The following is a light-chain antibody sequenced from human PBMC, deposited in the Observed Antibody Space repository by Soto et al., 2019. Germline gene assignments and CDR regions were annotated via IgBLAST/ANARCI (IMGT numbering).Light chain of an antibody. CDR2: DAS. J-gene: IGKJ3*01. Sequence: DIQMTLSPSSLSASVGDRVTITCQASQDISNYLSWYQQKPGEAPKLLIYDASNLETGVPSRFNGSGSGTDFTFTISSLHPEDIATYYCHQYDNLPFTFGPGTKVDIK. CDR1: QDISNY. CDR3: HQYDNLPFT. V-gene: IGKV1-33*01.